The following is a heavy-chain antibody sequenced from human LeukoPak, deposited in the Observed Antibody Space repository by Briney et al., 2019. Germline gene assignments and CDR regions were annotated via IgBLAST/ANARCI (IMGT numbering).Heavy chain of an antibody. CDR2: MNPNSGNT. CDR3: AICWLDPVGFDY. D-gene: IGHD6-19*01. CDR1: GYTFTSYD. J-gene: IGHJ4*02. Sequence: ASVKVSCKASGYTFTSYDINWVRQATGQGLEWMGWMNPNSGNTGYAQKFQGRVTMTRNTSISTAYMELSSLRSEDTAVYYCAICWLDPVGFDYWGQGTLVTVSS. V-gene: IGHV1-8*01.